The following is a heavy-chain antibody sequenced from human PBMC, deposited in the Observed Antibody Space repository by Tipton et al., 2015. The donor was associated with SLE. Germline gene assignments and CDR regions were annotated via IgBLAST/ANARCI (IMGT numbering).Heavy chain of an antibody. Sequence: TLSLTCAVSGGSISSGGYSWSWIRQPPGKGLEWIGYIYHSGSTYYNPSLKSRVTISVDTSKKQFSLKLSSVTAADTAVYYCARGIAAAGSGGFDIWGQGTMVTVSS. CDR2: IYHSGST. CDR1: GGSISSGGYS. V-gene: IGHV4-30-2*01. J-gene: IGHJ3*02. CDR3: ARGIAAAGSGGFDI. D-gene: IGHD6-13*01.